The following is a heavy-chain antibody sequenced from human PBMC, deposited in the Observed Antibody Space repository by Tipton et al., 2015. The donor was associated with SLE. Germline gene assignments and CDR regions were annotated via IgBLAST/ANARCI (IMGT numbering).Heavy chain of an antibody. V-gene: IGHV3-30*03. CDR1: GFTFSSYG. CDR3: ARGLRVADP. D-gene: IGHD3-16*01. J-gene: IGHJ5*02. Sequence: SLRLSCAASGFTFSSYGMHWVRQAPGKGLEWVAVISYDGSNKYYADSVKGRFTISRDNSKNTLYLQMNSLRAEDTAVYYCARGLRVADPWGQGTLVTVSS. CDR2: ISYDGSNK.